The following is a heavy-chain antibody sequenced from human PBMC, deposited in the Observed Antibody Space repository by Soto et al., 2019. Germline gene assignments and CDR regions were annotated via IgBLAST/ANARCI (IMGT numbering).Heavy chain of an antibody. CDR2: IYPGDHET. CDR1: GXTFSNXX. Sequence: SCQSSGXTFSNXXXGWVRQLPGXXLEWMGIIYPGDHETRYSPSFHGKVTISADRSINTAYLQWNSLEASDTAFYFCARSPRTSPYFDYWGQGALVTVSS. CDR3: ARSPRTSPYFDY. D-gene: IGHD2-2*01. V-gene: IGHV5-51*01. J-gene: IGHJ4*02.